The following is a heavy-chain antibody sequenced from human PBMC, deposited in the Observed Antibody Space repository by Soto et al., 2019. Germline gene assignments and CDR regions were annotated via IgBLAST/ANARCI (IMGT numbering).Heavy chain of an antibody. D-gene: IGHD2-15*01. Sequence: PSETLSLTCTVSGGSISSGDYYWSWIRQPPGKGLEWIGYIYYSGSTNYNPSLKSRVTISVDTSKNQFSLKLSSVTAADTAVYYCARALGYCSGGSCYYRSWFDPWGQGTLVTVSS. CDR1: GGSISSGDYY. CDR2: IYYSGST. CDR3: ARALGYCSGGSCYYRSWFDP. J-gene: IGHJ5*02. V-gene: IGHV4-61*08.